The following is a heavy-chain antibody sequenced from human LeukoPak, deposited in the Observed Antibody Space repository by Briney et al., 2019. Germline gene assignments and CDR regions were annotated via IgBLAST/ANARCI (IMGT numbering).Heavy chain of an antibody. CDR3: ARGISGSYYDAFDI. CDR1: GGSISSGSYY. V-gene: IGHV4-61*02. Sequence: SQTPSLTCTVSGGSISSGSYYWSWIRQPAGKGLEWIGRIYTSGSTNYNPSLKSRVTISVDTSKNQFSLKLSSVTAADTAVYYCARGISGSYYDAFDIWGQGTMVTVSS. CDR2: IYTSGST. J-gene: IGHJ3*02. D-gene: IGHD1-26*01.